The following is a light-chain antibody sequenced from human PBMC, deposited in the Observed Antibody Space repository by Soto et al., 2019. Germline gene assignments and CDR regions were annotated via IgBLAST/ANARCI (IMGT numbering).Light chain of an antibody. Sequence: EIVMTQSPATLSVSPGERATLSCRASQSVSSNLAWYQQKPGQAPRLLIYGASTRATGIPARFSGSGSGTEFTLTISSLQSEDCAIYYCQQRQYWPPITFGQGTRLEMK. J-gene: IGKJ5*01. CDR2: GAS. CDR1: QSVSSN. CDR3: QQRQYWPPIT. V-gene: IGKV3-15*01.